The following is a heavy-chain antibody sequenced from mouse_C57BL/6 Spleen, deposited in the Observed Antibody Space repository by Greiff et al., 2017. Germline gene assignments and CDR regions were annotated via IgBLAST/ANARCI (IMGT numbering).Heavy chain of an antibody. J-gene: IGHJ3*01. CDR2: INPGSGGT. Sequence: LQESGAELVRPGTSVKVSCKASGYAFTNYLIEWVKQRPGQGLEWIGVINPGSGGTNYNEKFKGKATLTADKSSSTAYMQLSSLTSEDSAVYFCARTDYSNYVAWFAYWGQGTLVTVSA. CDR1: GYAFTNYL. V-gene: IGHV1-54*01. CDR3: ARTDYSNYVAWFAY. D-gene: IGHD2-5*01.